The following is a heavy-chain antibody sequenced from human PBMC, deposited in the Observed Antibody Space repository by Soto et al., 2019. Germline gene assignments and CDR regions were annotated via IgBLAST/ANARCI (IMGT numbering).Heavy chain of an antibody. V-gene: IGHV3-23*01. Sequence: PGGSLRLSCAASGFTFSSYAMSWVRQAPGKGLEWVSSISGSGGSTYYADSVKGRFTFSRDNSKNTLYLQMNSLRAEDTAVYYCAKLGMGTAGVAYWGQGILVTVSS. CDR3: AKLGMGTAGVAY. D-gene: IGHD6-13*01. J-gene: IGHJ4*02. CDR1: GFTFSSYA. CDR2: ISGSGGST.